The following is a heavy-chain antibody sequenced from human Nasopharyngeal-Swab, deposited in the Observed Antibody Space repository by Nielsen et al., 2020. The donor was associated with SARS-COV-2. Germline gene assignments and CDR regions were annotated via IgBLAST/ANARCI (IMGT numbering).Heavy chain of an antibody. J-gene: IGHJ3*02. D-gene: IGHD3-10*01. CDR1: GFTFSSYG. CDR2: ISYDGSNK. Sequence: GGSLRLSCAASGFTFSSYGMHWVRQAPGKGLEWVAVISYDGSNKYYADSVKGRFTISRDNSKNTLYLQMNSLRAEDTAVYYCARGAITMVRGVIGTNAFDIWGQGTMVTVSS. CDR3: ARGAITMVRGVIGTNAFDI. V-gene: IGHV3-30*03.